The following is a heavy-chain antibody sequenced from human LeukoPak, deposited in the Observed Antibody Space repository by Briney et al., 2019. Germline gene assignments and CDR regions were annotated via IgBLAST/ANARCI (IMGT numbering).Heavy chain of an antibody. CDR1: GGTFSSYA. CDR2: IIPIFGTA. J-gene: IGHJ6*02. CDR3: AGTWGSGEYYYYGMDV. D-gene: IGHD3-16*01. V-gene: IGHV1-69*01. Sequence: GSSVKVSCKASGGTFSSYAISWVRQAPGQGLEWMGGIIPIFGTANYAQKFQGRVTITADESTSTAYMELSSLRSEDTAVYYCAGTWGSGEYYYYGMDVWGQGTTVTVSS.